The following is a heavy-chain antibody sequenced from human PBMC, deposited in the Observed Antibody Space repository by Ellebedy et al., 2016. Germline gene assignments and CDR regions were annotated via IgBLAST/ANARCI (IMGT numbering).Heavy chain of an antibody. J-gene: IGHJ5*02. D-gene: IGHD1-1*01. CDR2: MHYSGST. V-gene: IGHV4-59*01. CDR3: ARGQSTYDP. Sequence: SETLSLTCTVSGGSISSYYWTWLRQPPGKGLEWIGYMHYSGSTKYNPSVKSRVTISVDTSKNQFSLRLSSVTAADTAVYYCARGQSTYDPWGQGTLATVSS. CDR1: GGSISSYY.